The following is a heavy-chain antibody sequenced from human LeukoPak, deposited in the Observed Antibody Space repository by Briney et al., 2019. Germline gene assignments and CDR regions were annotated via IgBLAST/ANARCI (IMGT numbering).Heavy chain of an antibody. J-gene: IGHJ4*02. D-gene: IGHD6-19*01. CDR1: GFKFDDYG. Sequence: GGSLRLSCAASGFKFDDYGMSWVRQAPGKGLEWVSGINWNGGLKNYADSVKGRFTISRDDARNSLYLQMNSLRAEDTALYYCAREHSSGWSYFAYWGQGTPVPVSS. V-gene: IGHV3-20*04. CDR2: INWNGGLK. CDR3: AREHSSGWSYFAY.